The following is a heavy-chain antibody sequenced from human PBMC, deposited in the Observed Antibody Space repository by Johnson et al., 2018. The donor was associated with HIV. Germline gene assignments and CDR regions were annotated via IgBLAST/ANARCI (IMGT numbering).Heavy chain of an antibody. J-gene: IGHJ3*02. CDR3: ARSATGTTADAFDI. V-gene: IGHV3-30*03. Sequence: QVQLVESGGGVVQPGRSLRLSCAASGLTFSSYGIHWVRQAPGKGLEWVAAISYDGSRSDYGASVKGRFTISRDNSKNTLYLQMNSLRAEDTAVYYCARSATGTTADAFDIWGQGTMVTVSS. CDR1: GLTFSSYG. D-gene: IGHD1-7*01. CDR2: ISYDGSRS.